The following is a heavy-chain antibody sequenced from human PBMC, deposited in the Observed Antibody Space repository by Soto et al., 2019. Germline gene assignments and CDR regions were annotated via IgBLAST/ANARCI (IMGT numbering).Heavy chain of an antibody. CDR1: GGTFSSYA. V-gene: IGHV1-69*13. CDR3: AREKRGYSGYDFPYYYYGMDV. J-gene: IGHJ6*02. Sequence: ASVKVSCKASGGTFSSYAISWVRQAPGQGLEWMGGIIPIFGTANYAQKFQGRVTITADESTSTAYMELSSLRSEDTAVYYCAREKRGYSGYDFPYYYYGMDVWGQGTTGTVSS. CDR2: IIPIFGTA. D-gene: IGHD5-12*01.